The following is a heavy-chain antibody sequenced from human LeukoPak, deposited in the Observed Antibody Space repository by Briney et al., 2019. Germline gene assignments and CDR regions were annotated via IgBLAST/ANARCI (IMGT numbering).Heavy chain of an antibody. V-gene: IGHV3-64D*06. D-gene: IGHD6-13*01. CDR1: GFTFSSYA. J-gene: IGHJ4*02. Sequence: GGSLRLSCSASGFTFSSYAMHWVRQAPGKGLEYVSAISSNGGSTYYADSVKGRFTISRDNSKNTLYLQMSSPRAEDTAVYYCVKGGGIAAAGSIPFDYWGQGTLVTVSS. CDR2: ISSNGGST. CDR3: VKGGGIAAAGSIPFDY.